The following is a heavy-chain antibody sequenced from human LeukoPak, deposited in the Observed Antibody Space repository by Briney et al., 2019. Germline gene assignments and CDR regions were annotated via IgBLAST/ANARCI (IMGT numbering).Heavy chain of an antibody. Sequence: PSETLSLTCTVSGGSISGGGYFWTWIRQHPGKGLEWIGSISYSGSTYYNPSLKSRVAISVDSSKNQFSLKLSSVTAADTAVYYCARADNLNAFDYWGQGTLVTVSS. CDR2: ISYSGST. D-gene: IGHD1-1*01. V-gene: IGHV4-31*03. CDR1: GGSISGGGYF. CDR3: ARADNLNAFDY. J-gene: IGHJ4*02.